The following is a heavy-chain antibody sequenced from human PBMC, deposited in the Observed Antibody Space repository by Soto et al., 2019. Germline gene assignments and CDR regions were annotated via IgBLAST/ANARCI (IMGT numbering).Heavy chain of an antibody. CDR1: GYTFTGYY. CDR3: ARGPYSYFDY. V-gene: IGHV1-2*02. J-gene: IGHJ4*02. CDR2: IKPNSGGT. Sequence: QVQLVQSGAEVKKPGASVKVSCKASGYTFTGYYIHWVRQAPGQGLEWMGWIKPNSGGTHYAQKFQGRVTMTRDTSISTAYMELSRLRSDDTAVYYCARGPYSYFDYWGQGTLVTVSS. D-gene: IGHD4-4*01.